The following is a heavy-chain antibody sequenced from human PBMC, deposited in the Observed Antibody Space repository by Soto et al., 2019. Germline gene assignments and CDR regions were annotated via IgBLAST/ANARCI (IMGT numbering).Heavy chain of an antibody. CDR1: GFTFSSYA. CDR3: IRWFGEFPPGAFDI. Sequence: GGSLRLSCAASGFTFSSYAMSWVRQAPGKGLEWVSAISGSGGSTYYADSVKGRFTISRDNSKNTLYLQMNSLRAEDTAVYYGIRWFGEFPPGAFDIWGQGTMVTVSS. V-gene: IGHV3-23*01. J-gene: IGHJ3*02. CDR2: ISGSGGST. D-gene: IGHD3-10*01.